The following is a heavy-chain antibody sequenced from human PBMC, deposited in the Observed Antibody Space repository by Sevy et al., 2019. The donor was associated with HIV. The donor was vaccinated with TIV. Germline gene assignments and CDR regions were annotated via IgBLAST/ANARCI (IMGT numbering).Heavy chain of an antibody. Sequence: GGSLRLSCAASGFTFSSYWMSWVRQAPGKGLEWVANIKHDESEIYYIDSVKGRFTISRDNAKNSLYLQMDSLRAEDTAVYYCARYGYDDYVRTLKYWGQGTLVTVSS. CDR1: GFTFSSYW. CDR3: ARYGYDDYVRTLKY. D-gene: IGHD4-17*01. V-gene: IGHV3-7*01. CDR2: IKHDESEI. J-gene: IGHJ4*02.